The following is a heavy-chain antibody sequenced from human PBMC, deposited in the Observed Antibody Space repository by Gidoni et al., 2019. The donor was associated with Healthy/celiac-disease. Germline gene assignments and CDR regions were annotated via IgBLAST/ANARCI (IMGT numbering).Heavy chain of an antibody. V-gene: IGHV1-2*06. Sequence: HVQLVQSGAEVKKPGASVKVSCKASGYTFTGYYMHWVRQAPGQGLEWMGRINPNSGGTNYAQKFQGRVTMTRDTSISTAYMELSRLRSDDTAVYYCARAAGPYNWNYYYYYMDVWGKGTTVTVSS. CDR2: INPNSGGT. J-gene: IGHJ6*03. CDR1: GYTFTGYY. CDR3: ARAAGPYNWNYYYYYMDV. D-gene: IGHD1-20*01.